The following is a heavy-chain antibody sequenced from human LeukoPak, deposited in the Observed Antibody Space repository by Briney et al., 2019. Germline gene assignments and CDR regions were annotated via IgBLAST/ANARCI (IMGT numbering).Heavy chain of an antibody. CDR3: ARGGIVVVTAEFNY. V-gene: IGHV3-33*08. Sequence: GGSLRLSCTASGFTFNGYWMSWVRQAPGKGLEWVAVIWYDGSSKYYADSVKGRFTISRDNSKNTLYLQMNSLRAEDTAVYYCARGGIVVVTAEFNYWGQGTLVTVSS. CDR2: IWYDGSSK. J-gene: IGHJ4*02. D-gene: IGHD3-22*01. CDR1: GFTFNGYW.